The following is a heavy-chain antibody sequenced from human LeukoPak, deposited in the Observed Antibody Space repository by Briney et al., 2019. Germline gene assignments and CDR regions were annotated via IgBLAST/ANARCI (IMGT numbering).Heavy chain of an antibody. V-gene: IGHV1-8*01. D-gene: IGHD6-13*01. Sequence: ASVNVSCKASGYTFTSYDINWVRQAPGQGLEWMGWMNPNSGNTGYAQTLRGRVTITRNTSISTAYTELSSLRSEYTAVYYCARKAAAGRSRTWPDPRGQGTLVTVSS. CDR3: ARKAAAGRSRTWPDP. J-gene: IGHJ5*02. CDR1: GYTFTSYD. CDR2: MNPNSGNT.